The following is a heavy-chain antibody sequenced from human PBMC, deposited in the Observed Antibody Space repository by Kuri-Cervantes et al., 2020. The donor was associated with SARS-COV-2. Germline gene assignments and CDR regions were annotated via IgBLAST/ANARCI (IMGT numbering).Heavy chain of an antibody. CDR3: ARDGNYYDSTDHAIDS. J-gene: IGHJ4*02. Sequence: GESLKISCEAAGFSFSSYGFHWVRQAPGKGLEWVAVMWYDGTNKFYADSVKGRFTIFRDNSKNTVYLQMDSLRGEDTATYYCARDGNYYDSTDHAIDSWGQGTLVTVSS. CDR2: MWYDGTNK. V-gene: IGHV3-33*08. CDR1: GFSFSSYG. D-gene: IGHD3-22*01.